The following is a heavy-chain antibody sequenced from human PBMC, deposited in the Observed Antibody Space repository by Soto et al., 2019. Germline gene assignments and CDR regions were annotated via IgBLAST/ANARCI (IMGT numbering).Heavy chain of an antibody. J-gene: IGHJ4*02. V-gene: IGHV2-5*02. CDR2: IYWDDSK. CDR1: GFSLNTGGLG. CDR3: AHKGPEDWPLDY. D-gene: IGHD3-9*01. Sequence: SGPTLVNPTQTLTLTCTFSGFSLNTGGLGVGWIRQPPGKALEWLAVIYWDDSKHYSPSLRSRLTITKDTSKNQVVLTMTNMDPMDTGTYYCAHKGPEDWPLDYWGQGTLVTVSS.